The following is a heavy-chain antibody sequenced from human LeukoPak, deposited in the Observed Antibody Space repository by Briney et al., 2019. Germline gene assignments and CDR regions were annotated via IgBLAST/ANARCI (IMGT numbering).Heavy chain of an antibody. CDR2: INPYSGGT. Sequence: ASVKVSCKASGYTFTVYYIHWVRQAPGQGLEWMGRINPYSGGTDYAQKFQGRVTMTRDTSISTAYMELSRLTPDDTAMYYCASLSGYYYVDYWGQGSLVTVSS. CDR1: GYTFTVYY. D-gene: IGHD3-22*01. CDR3: ASLSGYYYVDY. J-gene: IGHJ4*02. V-gene: IGHV1-2*06.